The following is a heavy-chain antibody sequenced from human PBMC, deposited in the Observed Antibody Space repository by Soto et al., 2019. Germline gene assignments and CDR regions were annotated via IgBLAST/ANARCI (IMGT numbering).Heavy chain of an antibody. CDR1: GYTFTSYY. CDR3: ARDGALWWLRDHRDYYYGMDV. D-gene: IGHD5-12*01. CDR2: INPSGGST. V-gene: IGHV1-46*01. J-gene: IGHJ6*02. Sequence: ASVKVSCKASGYTFTSYYMHWVRQAPGQGLEWMGIINPSGGSTSYAQKFQGRVTMTRDTSTSTVYMELSSLRSEDTAVYYCARDGALWWLRDHRDYYYGMDVWGQGTTVTVSS.